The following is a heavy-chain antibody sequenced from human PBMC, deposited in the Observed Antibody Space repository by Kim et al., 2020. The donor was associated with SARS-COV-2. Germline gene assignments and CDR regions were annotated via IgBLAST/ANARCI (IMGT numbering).Heavy chain of an antibody. Sequence: PAPKRRVTISQDTSRNQFSLKLSAVTAADPAVYYCARLYSGYDYYDAFDVWGQGTMVTVSS. CDR3: ARLYSGYDYYDAFDV. D-gene: IGHD5-12*01. J-gene: IGHJ3*01. V-gene: IGHV4-34*01.